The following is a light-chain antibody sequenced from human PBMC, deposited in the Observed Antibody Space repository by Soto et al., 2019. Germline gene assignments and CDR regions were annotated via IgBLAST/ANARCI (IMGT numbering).Light chain of an antibody. CDR1: SSNIGSNT. V-gene: IGLV1-44*01. J-gene: IGLJ2*01. CDR3: AAWDDSLNGVV. CDR2: TNN. Sequence: QSVLTQPPSASGTPGQWVTISCSGSSSNIGSNTVCWYQQLPGTAPKLLIYTNNQRPSGVPDRFSGSKSGTSASLAISGLQSEDEADYYCAAWDDSLNGVVFGGGTKLTVL.